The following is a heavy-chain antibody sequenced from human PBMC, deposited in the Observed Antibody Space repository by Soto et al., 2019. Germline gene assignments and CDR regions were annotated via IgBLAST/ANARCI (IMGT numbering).Heavy chain of an antibody. V-gene: IGHV3-30-3*01. CDR1: GYTFSSYA. D-gene: IGHD5-18*01. CDR2: ISYDGSNK. Sequence: GGSMRLSSAASGYTFSSYAMDRVRQAPGKGLEWVAVISYDGSNKYYADSVKGRFTISRDNSENTLYLQMNSLRAEDTAVYYCARDLGGYSYGPPTKDYYYYYYGMDVWGQGTTVTVSS. J-gene: IGHJ6*02. CDR3: ARDLGGYSYGPPTKDYYYYYYGMDV.